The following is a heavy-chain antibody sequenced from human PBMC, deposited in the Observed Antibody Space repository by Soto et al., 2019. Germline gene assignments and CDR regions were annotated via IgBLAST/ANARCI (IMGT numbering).Heavy chain of an antibody. J-gene: IGHJ3*02. CDR3: AKDIAESASLIDI. V-gene: IGHV3-9*01. CDR2: ITWNSGMT. Sequence: EAQVVESGGGLVQPGRSLRLSCSASGFTFDDYAMHWVRQAPGKGLEWVSGITWNSGMTGYSDSAKGRFTISRDNAKNSLYLQMNSLRAEDTALYYCAKDIAESASLIDIWGQGTMVSVSS. CDR1: GFTFDDYA. D-gene: IGHD2-2*01.